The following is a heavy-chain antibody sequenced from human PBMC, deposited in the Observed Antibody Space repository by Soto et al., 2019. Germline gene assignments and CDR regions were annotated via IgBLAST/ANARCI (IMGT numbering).Heavy chain of an antibody. CDR1: GGSFSGYY. D-gene: IGHD2-2*01. J-gene: IGHJ3*02. Sequence: SETLSLTSAVYGGSFSGYYWSWIRQPPGKGLEWIGEINHSGSTNYNPSLKSRVTISVDTSKNQFSLKLSSVTAADTAVYYCARGYQAASFDIWGQGTMVTVSS. V-gene: IGHV4-34*01. CDR3: ARGYQAASFDI. CDR2: INHSGST.